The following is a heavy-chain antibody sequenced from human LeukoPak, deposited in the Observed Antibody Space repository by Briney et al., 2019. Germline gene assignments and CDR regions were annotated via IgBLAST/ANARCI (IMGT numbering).Heavy chain of an antibody. J-gene: IGHJ5*02. D-gene: IGHD3-9*01. CDR3: ARGLDDILTGLDNWFDP. V-gene: IGHV1-8*03. Sequence: ASVKVSCKASGYAFTSYDINWVRQATGQGLEWMGWMNHNSGNTGYAQKFQGRVTITRNTSISTAYMELSSLRSEDTAVYYCARGLDDILTGLDNWFDPWGQGTLVTVSS. CDR2: MNHNSGNT. CDR1: GYAFTSYD.